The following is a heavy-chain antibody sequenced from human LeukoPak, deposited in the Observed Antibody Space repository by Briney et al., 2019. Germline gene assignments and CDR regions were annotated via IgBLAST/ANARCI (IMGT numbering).Heavy chain of an antibody. J-gene: IGHJ2*01. CDR3: ARDPVSRWYFDL. D-gene: IGHD3-16*02. Sequence: SSETLSLTCTVSGGSISSYYWSWIRQPPGRGLEWIGRIYTSGSTNYNPSLKSRVTMSVDTSKNQFSLKLSSVTAADTAVYYCARDPVSRWYFDLWGRGTLVTVSS. CDR2: IYTSGST. CDR1: GGSISSYY. V-gene: IGHV4-4*07.